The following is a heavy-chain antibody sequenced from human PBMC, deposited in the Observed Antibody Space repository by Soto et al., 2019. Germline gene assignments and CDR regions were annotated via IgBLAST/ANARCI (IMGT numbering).Heavy chain of an antibody. D-gene: IGHD3-22*01. J-gene: IGHJ5*02. CDR3: ARKFGDYDSSGYYMGTWFDP. Sequence: GASVKVSCKASGYTFTSYSMHWVLQAPGQRLEWMGWINAGNGNTKYSQKFQGRVTIARDTSASTAYMELSSLRSEDTAVYYCARKFGDYDSSGYYMGTWFDPWGQGTLVTVSS. CDR2: INAGNGNT. CDR1: GYTFTSYS. V-gene: IGHV1-3*01.